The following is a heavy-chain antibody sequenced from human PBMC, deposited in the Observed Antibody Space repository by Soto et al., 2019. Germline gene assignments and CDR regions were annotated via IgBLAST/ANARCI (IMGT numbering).Heavy chain of an antibody. V-gene: IGHV2-5*02. Sequence: QITLKESGPALVKPTQTLTLTCTFSGFSLSTSGVGVGWIRQPPGEALEWLALIYWDDYKHFSPSLESRLTITKDTSKNQVVITMTNMDPVDTATYYCVHKGAGDRILDYWGQGTLVTVSS. D-gene: IGHD3-16*01. J-gene: IGHJ4*02. CDR2: IYWDDYK. CDR3: VHKGAGDRILDY. CDR1: GFSLSTSGVG.